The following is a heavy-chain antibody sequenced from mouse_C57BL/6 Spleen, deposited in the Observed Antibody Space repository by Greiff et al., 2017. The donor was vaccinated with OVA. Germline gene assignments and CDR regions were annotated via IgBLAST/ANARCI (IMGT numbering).Heavy chain of an antibody. J-gene: IGHJ2*01. CDR3: ASSSTTVVATNY. Sequence: VKLQESGPELVKPGASVKISCKASGYAFSSSWMNWVKQRPGKGLEWIGRIYPGDGDTNYNGKFKGKATLTADKSSSTAYMQLSSLTSEDSAVYFCASSSTTVVATNYWGQGTTLTVSS. V-gene: IGHV1-82*01. CDR2: IYPGDGDT. CDR1: GYAFSSSW. D-gene: IGHD1-1*01.